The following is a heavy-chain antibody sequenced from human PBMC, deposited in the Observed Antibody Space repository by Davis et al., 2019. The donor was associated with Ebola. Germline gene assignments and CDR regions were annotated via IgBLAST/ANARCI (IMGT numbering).Heavy chain of an antibody. CDR2: INRSGST. Sequence: MPGGSLRLSCAVYGGSFSGYYWSWIRQPPGKGLEWIGEINRSGSTNYNPSLKSRVTISVDTSKNQFSLKLTSVTAADTAVYYCAGTTRGSGWFLDYWGQGTLVTVSS. CDR1: GGSFSGYY. CDR3: AGTTRGSGWFLDY. V-gene: IGHV4-34*01. J-gene: IGHJ4*02. D-gene: IGHD6-19*01.